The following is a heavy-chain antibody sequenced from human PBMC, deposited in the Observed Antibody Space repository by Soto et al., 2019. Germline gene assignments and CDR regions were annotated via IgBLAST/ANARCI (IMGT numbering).Heavy chain of an antibody. CDR3: ARKIKEGGGGFDI. V-gene: IGHV4-31*03. D-gene: IGHD2-15*01. J-gene: IGHJ3*02. Sequence: QVQLQESGPGLVRPSQTLFITCTVSGDSITSGTYYWNWIRQHPGKGLEWIGYINYSGTTDYHPSLKSRVTISVDTSKNQLSLKLISVTAADTAVYFCARKIKEGGGGFDIWGQGTKVTVST. CDR2: INYSGTT. CDR1: GDSITSGTYY.